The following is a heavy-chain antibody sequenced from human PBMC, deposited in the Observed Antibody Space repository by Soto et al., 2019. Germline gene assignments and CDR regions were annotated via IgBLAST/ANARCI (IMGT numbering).Heavy chain of an antibody. CDR1: GFNFGRYG. CDR3: ARDPKLLLEYYFDC. D-gene: IGHD3-22*01. J-gene: IGHJ4*02. Sequence: QVQLVESGGGVVQPGRSLRLSCAASGFNFGRYGMHWVRQAPGKGLEWVAVIWYDGSIEYYADSVKGRFTISRDNSXNTLYLIMNNLRAEDTAVYYCARDPKLLLEYYFDCWGQGTLVTVSS. CDR2: IWYDGSIE. V-gene: IGHV3-33*01.